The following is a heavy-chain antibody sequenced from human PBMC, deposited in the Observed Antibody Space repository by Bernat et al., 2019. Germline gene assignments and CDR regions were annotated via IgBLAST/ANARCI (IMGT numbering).Heavy chain of an antibody. CDR1: GGSFSGYY. CDR3: ERMEKYGSGWYLHWYFDL. D-gene: IGHD6-19*01. CDR2: INHSGST. V-gene: IGHV4-34*01. Sequence: QVQLQQWGAGLLKPSETLSLTCAVYGGSFSGYYWSWIRQPPGKGLEWIGEINHSGSTNYNPSLKSRVTISVDTSKNQFSLKLSSVTAADTAVYYCERMEKYGSGWYLHWYFDLWGRGTLVTVSS. J-gene: IGHJ2*01.